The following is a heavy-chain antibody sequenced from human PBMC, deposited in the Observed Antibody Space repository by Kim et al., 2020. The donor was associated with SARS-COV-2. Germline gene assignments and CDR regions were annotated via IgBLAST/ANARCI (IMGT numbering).Heavy chain of an antibody. Sequence: GGSLRLSCAASGFTFSSYWMSWVRQAPGKGLEWVANIKQDAGEKYYVDSVKGRFTISRDNAKNSLFLQMNSLRLEDTAVYYCARDLSRQWDGFIDYWCQGTLVTVSS. D-gene: IGHD1-26*01. CDR2: IKQDAGEK. CDR3: ARDLSRQWDGFIDY. J-gene: IGHJ4*02. V-gene: IGHV3-7*03. CDR1: GFTFSSYW.